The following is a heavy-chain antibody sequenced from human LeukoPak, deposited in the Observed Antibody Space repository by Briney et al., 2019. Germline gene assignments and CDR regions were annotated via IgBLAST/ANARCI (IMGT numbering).Heavy chain of an antibody. CDR1: GFSFTSHY. J-gene: IGHJ4*02. CDR3: ASAITIYGVVDY. D-gene: IGHD3-3*01. Sequence: ASVKVSCKASGFSFTSHYMHWVRQAPGQGLEWMGLINPSGSSTSYTQKFQGRVTMTRDMSTSTVNLELNSLRSEDTAVYYCASAITIYGVVDYWGQGTLVTVSS. CDR2: INPSGSST. V-gene: IGHV1-46*01.